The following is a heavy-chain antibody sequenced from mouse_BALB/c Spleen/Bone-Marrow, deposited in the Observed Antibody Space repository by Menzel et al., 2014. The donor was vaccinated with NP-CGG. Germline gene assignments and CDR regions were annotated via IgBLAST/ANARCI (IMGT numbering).Heavy chain of an antibody. CDR3: ARQITTVDYAMDY. CDR2: INPSTGYT. D-gene: IGHD1-1*01. J-gene: IGHJ4*01. Sequence: VQLQQSGAELAKPGASVKMSCKASGYTFXSYWMHWVKQRPGQGLEWIGYINPSTGYTEYNQKFKDKATLTADKSSSTAYMQLSSLTSEDSAVYYYARQITTVDYAMDYWGQGTSVTVSS. V-gene: IGHV1-7*01. CDR1: GYTFXSYW.